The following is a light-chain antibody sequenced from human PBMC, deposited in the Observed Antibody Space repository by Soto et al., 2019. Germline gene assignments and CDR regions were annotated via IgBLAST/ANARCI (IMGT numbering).Light chain of an antibody. V-gene: IGKV1-12*02. CDR1: QGISSW. CDR2: GAS. Sequence: DILMTQSPSSVSAPVGDRVTITCRASQGISSWLSWYQQKPGKAPKLLISGASSLQSGVPSRFSGSGSGRDFNLTISSLQPEDFATYYCQQAHSFPSTFGGGTKVEIK. CDR3: QQAHSFPST. J-gene: IGKJ4*01.